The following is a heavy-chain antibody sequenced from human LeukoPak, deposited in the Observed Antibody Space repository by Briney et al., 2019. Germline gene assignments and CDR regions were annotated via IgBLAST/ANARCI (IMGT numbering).Heavy chain of an antibody. V-gene: IGHV3-64D*06. CDR2: ISSKGHST. CDR3: VKITSVTGGDC. D-gene: IGHD1-1*01. Sequence: GGSLRLSCSASGFTFSSFVMHWVRQAPGKGLEYVSAISSKGHSTYYADSVKGRFTISRDNSKNTLYLQMSSLRAEDTAVYYCVKITSVTGGDCWGQGTRLTVSS. J-gene: IGHJ4*02. CDR1: GFTFSSFV.